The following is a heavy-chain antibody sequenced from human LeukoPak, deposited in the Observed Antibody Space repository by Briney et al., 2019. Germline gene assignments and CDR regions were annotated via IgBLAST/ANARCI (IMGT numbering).Heavy chain of an antibody. J-gene: IGHJ3*02. D-gene: IGHD2-15*01. V-gene: IGHV4-38-2*01. CDR1: GFTFSSYS. CDR2: IYYSGST. CDR3: ARRYCSGGSCYSERGAFDI. Sequence: GSLRLSCAASGFTFSSYSLNWVRQAPGKGLEWIGSIYYSGSTYYNPSLKSRVTISVDTSKNQFSLKLSSVTAADTAVYYCARRYCSGGSCYSERGAFDIWGQGTMVTVSS.